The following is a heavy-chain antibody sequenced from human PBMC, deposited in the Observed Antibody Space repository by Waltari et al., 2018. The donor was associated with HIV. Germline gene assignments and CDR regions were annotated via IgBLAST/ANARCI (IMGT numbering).Heavy chain of an antibody. D-gene: IGHD2-15*01. CDR3: ARGNYCSGGSCYFDY. CDR2: IYYSGST. CDR1: AGSIRSSSHY. Sequence: QLQLQESGPGLVTPSETLSLTCTDSAGSIRSSSHYWGLIRQPPGKGLEWVGSIYYSGSTYYNPYLKSRVTISVDTSKNQFSLKLSSVTAADTAMYYCARGNYCSGGSCYFDYWGQGTLVTVSS. J-gene: IGHJ4*02. V-gene: IGHV4-39*07.